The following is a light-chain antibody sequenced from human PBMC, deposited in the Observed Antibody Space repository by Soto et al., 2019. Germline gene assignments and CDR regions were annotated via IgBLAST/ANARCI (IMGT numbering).Light chain of an antibody. Sequence: QSVLTQPPSGSGAPGQRVTISCTGSSSNIGAGYDVHWYQQLPGTAPKLLIYGNSNRPSGVPDRFSGSKSGTSASLAITGLQAEDEADYYCQSYDSSPHVVFGGGTKVTVL. V-gene: IGLV1-40*01. J-gene: IGLJ2*01. CDR2: GNS. CDR3: QSYDSSPHVV. CDR1: SSNIGAGYD.